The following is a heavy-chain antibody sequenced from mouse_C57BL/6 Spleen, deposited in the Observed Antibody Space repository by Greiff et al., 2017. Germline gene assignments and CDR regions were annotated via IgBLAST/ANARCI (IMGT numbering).Heavy chain of an antibody. CDR1: GFNIKDDY. V-gene: IGHV14-4*01. CDR3: TYYYGSSWFAY. Sequence: EVQLQQSGAELVRPGASVKLSCTASGFNIKDDYMHWVKQRPEQGLEWIGWIDPENGDTEYASKFQGKATITADTSSNTAYLQRRSLPSEDTAVYYCTYYYGSSWFAYWGQGTLVTVSA. J-gene: IGHJ3*01. D-gene: IGHD1-1*01. CDR2: IDPENGDT.